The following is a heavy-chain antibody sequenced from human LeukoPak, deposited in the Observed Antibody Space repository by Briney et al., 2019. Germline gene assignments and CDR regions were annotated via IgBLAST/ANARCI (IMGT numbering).Heavy chain of an antibody. J-gene: IGHJ5*02. D-gene: IGHD2-2*01. CDR1: GYTLTSYG. V-gene: IGHV1-18*01. CDR2: TSAYSGKP. CDR3: ARLGVVVPAAIAWFDP. Sequence: ASVKVSCKASGYTLTSYGISWVRQAPGQGLEWMGWTSAYSGKPNYVQKFQGRVTMTTDTSTGTAYMELRTLRSDDTAVYYCARLGVVVPAAIAWFDPWGQGTLVTVSS.